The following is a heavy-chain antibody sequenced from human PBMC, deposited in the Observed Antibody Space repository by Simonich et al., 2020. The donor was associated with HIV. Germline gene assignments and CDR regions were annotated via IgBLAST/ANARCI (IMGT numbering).Heavy chain of an antibody. CDR3: ARRDRELILYFDY. CDR1: GGSFSGYY. Sequence: QVQLQQWGAGLLKPSETLSLTCAVYGGSFSGYYWSWIRQPPGKGLGWIGEINHSGITNYKSSLNSRATISVDKSKNQFSLKLSSVTAADTAIYYCARRDRELILYFDYWGQGNLVTVSS. J-gene: IGHJ4*02. V-gene: IGHV4-34*01. D-gene: IGHD3-3*01. CDR2: INHSGIT.